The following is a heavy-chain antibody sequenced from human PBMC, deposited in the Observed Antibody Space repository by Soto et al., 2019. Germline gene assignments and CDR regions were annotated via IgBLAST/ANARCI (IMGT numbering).Heavy chain of an antibody. Sequence: QVQLVESGGGVVQPGMSLRLSCAASGFTFENFGMHWVRQAPGKGLEWVAVIAYDGSSKYYADSLKGRFTIYRDNSNITLYLQMNSLRVEDRAVYYCAKSLDGVPVPEFDPRGQGTLVTVSS. CDR2: IAYDGSSK. CDR3: AKSLDGVPVPEFDP. V-gene: IGHV3-30*18. D-gene: IGHD3-3*01. CDR1: GFTFENFG. J-gene: IGHJ5*02.